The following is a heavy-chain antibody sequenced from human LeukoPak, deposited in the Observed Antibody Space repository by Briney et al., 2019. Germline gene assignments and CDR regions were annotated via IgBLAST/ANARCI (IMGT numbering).Heavy chain of an antibody. CDR1: GFTFSSHD. CDR3: ARGSCSSTSCYTLNPLDY. V-gene: IGHV3-13*04. CDR2: ICTAGDT. Sequence: GGSLRLSCAASGFTFSSHDMHGVRHARGKGREWGSSICTAGDTYYPGSVKGRFTISRENATNSLYLQINSLRAGDTAVYYCARGSCSSTSCYTLNPLDYWGQGTLVTVSS. D-gene: IGHD2-2*02. J-gene: IGHJ4*02.